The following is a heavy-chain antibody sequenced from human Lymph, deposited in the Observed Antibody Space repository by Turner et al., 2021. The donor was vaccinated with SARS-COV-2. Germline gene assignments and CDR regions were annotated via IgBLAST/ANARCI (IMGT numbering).Heavy chain of an antibody. CDR3: ARDRDSSGWVDY. V-gene: IGHV3-30*04. Sequence: QVQLVESGGGVVQPGRSLRLSCAASGFTFGSYAMHWVRQAPGKGLGWVAFISYDESDKYYADSVKGRFTFSRDNSKNTLYLRMNSLRAEDTAVYNCARDRDSSGWVDYWGQGTLVTVSS. CDR1: GFTFGSYA. J-gene: IGHJ4*02. CDR2: ISYDESDK. D-gene: IGHD3-22*01.